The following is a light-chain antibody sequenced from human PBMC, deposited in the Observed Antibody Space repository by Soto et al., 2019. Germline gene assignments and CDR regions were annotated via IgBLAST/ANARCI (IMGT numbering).Light chain of an antibody. CDR1: QIFLHITGETF. J-gene: IGKJ5*01. V-gene: IGKV2D-29*02. Sequence: DVVMTQTPLSLPLPPGHPASIPCKPRQIFLHITGETFLFWYLQKPGQSPQLLIYEVSTRVSGVPDRFSGSGSGTDFTLEISRVETDDVGIYYCMQSTQLPPTFGQGTRLEI. CDR3: MQSTQLPPT. CDR2: EVS.